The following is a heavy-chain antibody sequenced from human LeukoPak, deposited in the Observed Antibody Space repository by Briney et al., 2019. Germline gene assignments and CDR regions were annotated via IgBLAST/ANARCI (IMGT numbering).Heavy chain of an antibody. CDR2: TYSGGNT. J-gene: IGHJ4*02. CDR1: GFTVSSSH. Sequence: GGSLRLSCAASGFTVSSSHMTWVRQTPGKGLVWVSVTYSGGNTDYADSVKGRFTISRDNSRNTLYLQMSSLRVEDTAVYYCVKAHYFDHWGQGTLVTVSS. CDR3: VKAHYFDH. V-gene: IGHV3-66*01.